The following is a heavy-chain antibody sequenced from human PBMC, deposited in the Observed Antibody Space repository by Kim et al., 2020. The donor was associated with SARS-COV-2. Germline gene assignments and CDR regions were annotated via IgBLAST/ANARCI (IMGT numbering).Heavy chain of an antibody. CDR3: ARARGTMVRGVNLRFDY. Sequence: SETLSLTCAVYGGSFSGYYWSWIRQPPGKGLEWIGEINHSGSTNYNPSLKSRVTISVDTSKNQFSLKLSSVTAADTAVYYCARARGTMVRGVNLRFDYWGQGTLVPVSS. CDR2: INHSGST. V-gene: IGHV4-34*01. J-gene: IGHJ4*02. D-gene: IGHD3-10*01. CDR1: GGSFSGYY.